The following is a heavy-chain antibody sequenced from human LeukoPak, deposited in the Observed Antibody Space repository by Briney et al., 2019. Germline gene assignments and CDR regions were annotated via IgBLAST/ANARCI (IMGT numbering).Heavy chain of an antibody. CDR3: ASGYDSSGYDAFDI. D-gene: IGHD3-22*01. V-gene: IGHV3-30*04. CDR2: ISYDGSNK. Sequence: PGRSLRLSCAASGFTFSSYAMHWVRQAPGKGLEWVAVISYDGSNKYYADSVKGRFTISRDNSKNTLYLQMNSLRAEDTAVYYCASGYDSSGYDAFDIWGQGTMVTVSS. CDR1: GFTFSSYA. J-gene: IGHJ3*02.